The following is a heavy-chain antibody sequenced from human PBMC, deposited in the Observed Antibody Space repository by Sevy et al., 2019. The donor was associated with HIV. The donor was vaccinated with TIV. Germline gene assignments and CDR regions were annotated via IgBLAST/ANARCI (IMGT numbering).Heavy chain of an antibody. Sequence: GGSLRLSCAASGFTFSSYDMHWVRQAPGKGLEWVAIISYDGSNKYYADSVKGRFTISRDNSKNTLYLQTNSLRAEDTAVYYCAKGNKRYFDWLLNFDYWGQGTLVTVSS. CDR2: ISYDGSNK. CDR3: AKGNKRYFDWLLNFDY. CDR1: GFTFSSYD. V-gene: IGHV3-30*18. J-gene: IGHJ4*02. D-gene: IGHD3-9*01.